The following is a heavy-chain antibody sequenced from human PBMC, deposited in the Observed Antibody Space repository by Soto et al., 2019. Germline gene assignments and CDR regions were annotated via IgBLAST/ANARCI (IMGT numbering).Heavy chain of an antibody. V-gene: IGHV4-61*01. D-gene: IGHD3-3*01. J-gene: IGHJ4*02. CDR2: VYHTGRT. CDR1: GGSFKSGSYS. Sequence: QVQLQESGPGLVKPSETLSLTCTVSGGSFKSGSYSWSWIRQPPGKGLEWIGYVYHTGRTSYNPSLKSRVSISMDTSKNQFSLNLDSVTSADTAVYFCARDFAYFVSWGQGTLVTVSS. CDR3: ARDFAYFVS.